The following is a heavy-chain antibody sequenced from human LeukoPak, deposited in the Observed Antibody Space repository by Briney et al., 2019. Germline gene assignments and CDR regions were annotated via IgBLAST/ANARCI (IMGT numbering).Heavy chain of an antibody. J-gene: IGHJ6*03. CDR1: GFTFDDYA. V-gene: IGHV3-43*02. Sequence: GGSLRLSCAASGFTFDDYAMHWVRQAPGRGLEWVSLISGDSGSTYYADSVKGRFTISRDNSKNSLYLQMNSLRTEDTALYYCAKDTPLAAAGHYYYYMDVWGKGTTVTVSS. CDR2: ISGDSGST. D-gene: IGHD6-13*01. CDR3: AKDTPLAAAGHYYYYMDV.